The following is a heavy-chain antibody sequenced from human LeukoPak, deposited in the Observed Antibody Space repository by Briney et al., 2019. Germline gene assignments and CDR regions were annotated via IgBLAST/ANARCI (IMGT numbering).Heavy chain of an antibody. CDR3: ARDWSADY. J-gene: IGHJ4*02. V-gene: IGHV3-23*01. CDR1: GFTFSSYA. Sequence: GGSLRLSCTASGFTFSSYAMTWVRQAPGKGLEWVSAMGGSGDSPKYADSVKGRFTMSRDSAKNTVYLQMNSLRPEDTAVYYCARDWSADYWGQGTLVTVSS. CDR2: MGGSGDSP.